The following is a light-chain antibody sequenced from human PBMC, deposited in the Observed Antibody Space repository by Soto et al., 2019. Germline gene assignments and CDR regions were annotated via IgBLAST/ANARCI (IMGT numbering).Light chain of an antibody. CDR2: AAS. CDR3: QQSYTSSWT. CDR1: QSVAGY. Sequence: DIQMTQAPSSLSASVGDRVTLTCRASQSVAGYLNWYQQEPGGAPHLLIYAASTLQSGVPSRFSGSGSGTDFKLTISSLQPEDVATYYCQQSYTSSWTFGPGTKV. J-gene: IGKJ1*01. V-gene: IGKV1-39*01.